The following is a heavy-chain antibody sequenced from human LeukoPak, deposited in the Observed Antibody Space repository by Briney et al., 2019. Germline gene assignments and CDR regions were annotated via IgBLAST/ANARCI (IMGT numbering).Heavy chain of an antibody. D-gene: IGHD5-24*01. J-gene: IGHJ4*02. CDR2: INHSGST. V-gene: IGHV4-34*01. Sequence: SETLSLTCAVYGGSFSGYYWSWIRQPPGKGLEWIGEINHSGSTNYNPSLKSRVTISVDTSKNQFSLKLSSVTAADTAVYYCARVGAGRWLQFGMDWVRDRYYFDYWGRGTLVTVSS. CDR1: GGSFSGYY. CDR3: ARVGAGRWLQFGMDWVRDRYYFDY.